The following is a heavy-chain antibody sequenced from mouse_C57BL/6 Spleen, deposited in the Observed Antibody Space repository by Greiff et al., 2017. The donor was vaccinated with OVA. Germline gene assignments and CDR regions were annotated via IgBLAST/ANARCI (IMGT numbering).Heavy chain of an antibody. CDR2: ISSGSSTI. CDR3: ASLTGTWYFDV. Sequence: EVQGVESGGGLVKPGGSLKLSCAASGFTFSDYGMHWVRQAPEKGLEWVAYISSGSSTIYYADTVKGRFTISRDNAKNTLFLQMTSLRSEDTAMYYCASLTGTWYFDVWGTGTTVTVSS. V-gene: IGHV5-17*01. D-gene: IGHD4-1*01. J-gene: IGHJ1*03. CDR1: GFTFSDYG.